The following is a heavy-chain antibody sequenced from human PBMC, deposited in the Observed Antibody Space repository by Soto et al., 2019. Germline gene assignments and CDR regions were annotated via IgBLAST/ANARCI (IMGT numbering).Heavy chain of an antibody. V-gene: IGHV3-23*01. D-gene: IGHD1-1*01. Sequence: PGGSLRLSCAASGFTFSSFAMSWVRQAPGKGLKWVSTINKSGGSTYYADSVKGRFTISRDNSKNMLFLQINGLRAEDTAVYYCAKDPPTTGTTFDYWGRGTLVTVSS. CDR1: GFTFSSFA. J-gene: IGHJ4*02. CDR3: AKDPPTTGTTFDY. CDR2: INKSGGST.